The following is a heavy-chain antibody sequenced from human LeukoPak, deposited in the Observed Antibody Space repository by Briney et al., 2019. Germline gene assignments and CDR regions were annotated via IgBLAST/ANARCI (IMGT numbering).Heavy chain of an antibody. CDR3: AREGHGGNHLDY. J-gene: IGHJ4*02. D-gene: IGHD4-23*01. CDR2: IYYSGST. Sequence: TSETLSLTCTVSGGSISSYYWSWIRQPPGKGLEWIGYIYYSGSTNYNPSLKSRVTISVDTSKNQFSLKLSSVTAADTAVYYCAREGHGGNHLDYWGQGTLVTVSS. V-gene: IGHV4-59*01. CDR1: GGSISSYY.